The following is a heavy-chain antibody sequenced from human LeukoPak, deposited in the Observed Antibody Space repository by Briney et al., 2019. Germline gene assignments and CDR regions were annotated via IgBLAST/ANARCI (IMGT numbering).Heavy chain of an antibody. CDR3: VRDIGQLRSDY. CDR1: GGSISSYY. CDR2: IYYSGST. D-gene: IGHD2-2*01. J-gene: IGHJ4*02. Sequence: SETLSLTCTVSGGSISSYYWSWIRQPPGKGLEWIGYIYYSGSTNYNPSLKSRVTISVDTSKNQFSLKMNSVTAADTAVYYCVRDIGQLRSDYWGQGTLVTVSS. V-gene: IGHV4-59*12.